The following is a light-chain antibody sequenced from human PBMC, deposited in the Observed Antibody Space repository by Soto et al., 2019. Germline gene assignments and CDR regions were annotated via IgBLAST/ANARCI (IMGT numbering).Light chain of an antibody. CDR2: DAS. CDR3: QHQAT. CDR1: QSISSW. Sequence: GDRVTITCRASQSISSWLAWYQQKPGKAPKLLIYDASSLESGVPSRFSGSGSGTEFTLTISSLQPNDFATYYCQHQATFGQGTKVDIK. J-gene: IGKJ1*01. V-gene: IGKV1-5*01.